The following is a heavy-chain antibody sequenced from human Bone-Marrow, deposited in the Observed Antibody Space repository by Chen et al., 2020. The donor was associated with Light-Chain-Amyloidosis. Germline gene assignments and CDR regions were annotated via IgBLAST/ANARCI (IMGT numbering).Heavy chain of an antibody. D-gene: IGHD2-15*01. Sequence: LQESGPGVVKPSETLSLICTVSGGSIKTNSHYWGWVRQSPGRGLEWIGSLFHSGTPQYNVSFKGRATISVDTSKDQLSLTVNSVTAAGTAVYYWTRLVITGGPDYYYYAMDVWGQGTTV. CDR1: GGSIKTNSHY. V-gene: IGHV4-39*01. J-gene: IGHJ6*02. CDR3: TRLVITGGPDYYYYAMDV. CDR2: LFHSGTP.